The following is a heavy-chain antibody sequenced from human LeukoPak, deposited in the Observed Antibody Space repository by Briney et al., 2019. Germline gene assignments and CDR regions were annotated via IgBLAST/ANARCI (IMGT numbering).Heavy chain of an antibody. CDR1: GFIFNSYA. CDR3: AKGGQGYCSSTSCFNFDY. V-gene: IGHV3-30*04. D-gene: IGHD2-2*01. J-gene: IGHJ4*02. CDR2: ISGDGKHY. Sequence: GGSLRLSCASSGFIFNSYAMHWVRQAPGKGLEWVAVISGDGKHYYYADSVKGRFTISRDNSKNTLYLQMNSLRAEDTAVYYCAKGGQGYCSSTSCFNFDYWGQGTLVTVSS.